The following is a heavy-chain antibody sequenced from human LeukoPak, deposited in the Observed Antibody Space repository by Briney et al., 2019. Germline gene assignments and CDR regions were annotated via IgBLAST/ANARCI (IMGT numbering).Heavy chain of an antibody. V-gene: IGHV1-46*01. CDR2: ISPSGGST. Sequence: RASVKVSCKAFGYTFTRYYMHWVRQAPGQGPEWMGVISPSGGSTTYAQKFQGRVTLTRDMSTSTDYLELSSLRAEDTAVYYCAKDARRTFGLSSGLYRGSYYFDYWGQGTLVTVSS. J-gene: IGHJ4*02. D-gene: IGHD6-19*01. CDR3: AKDARRTFGLSSGLYRGSYYFDY. CDR1: GYTFTRYY.